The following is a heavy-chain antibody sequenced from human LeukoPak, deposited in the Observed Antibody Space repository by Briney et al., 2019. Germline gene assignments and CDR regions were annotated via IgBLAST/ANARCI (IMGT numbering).Heavy chain of an antibody. J-gene: IGHJ4*02. CDR2: ISSSSSYI. D-gene: IGHD1-26*01. CDR1: GFTFSSYS. V-gene: IGHV3-21*04. Sequence: GGSLRLSCAASGFTFSSYSMNWVRQAPGKGLEWVSSISSSSSYIYYADSVKGRFTISRDNSKNTLYLQMNSLRAGDTAVYYCAKAMGATLFDYWGQGTLVTVSS. CDR3: AKAMGATLFDY.